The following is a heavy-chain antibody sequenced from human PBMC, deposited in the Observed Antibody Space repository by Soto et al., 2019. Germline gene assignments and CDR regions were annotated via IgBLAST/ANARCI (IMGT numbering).Heavy chain of an antibody. D-gene: IGHD1-20*01. Sequence: GGSLRLSCAASGFTFSSSGMHWVRQAPGKGLEWVAVISYDGSNKFYADSVKGRFTISRDNFRNTLYLQMNSLRAEDTAVYYCAKEFHSWNYFDYWGQGTLVTVSS. CDR3: AKEFHSWNYFDY. CDR1: GFTFSSSG. V-gene: IGHV3-30*18. J-gene: IGHJ4*02. CDR2: ISYDGSNK.